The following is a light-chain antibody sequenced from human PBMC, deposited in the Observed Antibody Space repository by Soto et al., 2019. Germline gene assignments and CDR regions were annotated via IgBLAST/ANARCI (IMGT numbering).Light chain of an antibody. V-gene: IGKV1-6*01. Sequence: AIQMTQSPSSLSASVGDRVTIMCRASQGIRTELGWYQQKPGEAPKLLIYGASTLQDGVPSRFSGSGSGTDFTLTISSLQPEDFTTYYCLQDNSYPRTFGQGTKVEVK. CDR3: LQDNSYPRT. J-gene: IGKJ1*01. CDR2: GAS. CDR1: QGIRTE.